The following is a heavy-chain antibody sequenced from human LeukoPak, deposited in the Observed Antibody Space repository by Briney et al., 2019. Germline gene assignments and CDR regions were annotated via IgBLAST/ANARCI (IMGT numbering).Heavy chain of an antibody. CDR3: ARAHSGYDPYYFDY. Sequence: GGSLRLSCAASGFTFSSYDMHWVRQAPGKGLEWVSTIGTAGDSYYPDSVKGRFTISRDNAKNSMYLQMNSLRAGDTAVYYCARAHSGYDPYYFDYWGQGTLVTVSS. D-gene: IGHD5-12*01. CDR1: GFTFSSYD. J-gene: IGHJ4*02. CDR2: IGTAGDS. V-gene: IGHV3-13*01.